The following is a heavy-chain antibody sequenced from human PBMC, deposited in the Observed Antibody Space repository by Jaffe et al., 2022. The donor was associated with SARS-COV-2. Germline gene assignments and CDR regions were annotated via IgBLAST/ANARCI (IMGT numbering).Heavy chain of an antibody. J-gene: IGHJ3*02. Sequence: QVQLVESGGGVVQPGRSLRLSCAASGFTFSSYGMHWVRQAPGKGLEWVAVIWYDGSNKYYADSVKGRFTISRDNSKNTLYLQMNSLRAEDTAVYYCARPPAPYYYDSSGSPDAFDIWGQGTMVTVSS. CDR2: IWYDGSNK. V-gene: IGHV3-33*01. CDR1: GFTFSSYG. D-gene: IGHD3-22*01. CDR3: ARPPAPYYYDSSGSPDAFDI.